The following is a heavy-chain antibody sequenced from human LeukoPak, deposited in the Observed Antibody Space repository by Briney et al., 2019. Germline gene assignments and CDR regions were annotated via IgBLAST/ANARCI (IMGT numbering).Heavy chain of an antibody. CDR1: GGSFSGYY. D-gene: IGHD3-10*01. CDR2: INHSGST. CDR3: ARDRRRPVSYGSPLEV. J-gene: IGHJ4*02. Sequence: KPSETLSLTCAVYGGSFSGYYWSWIRQPPGKVLEWIGEINHSGSTNYNPSLKSRVTISVDTSKNQFSLKLSSVTAADTAVYYCARDRRRPVSYGSPLEVWGQGTLVTVSS. V-gene: IGHV4-34*01.